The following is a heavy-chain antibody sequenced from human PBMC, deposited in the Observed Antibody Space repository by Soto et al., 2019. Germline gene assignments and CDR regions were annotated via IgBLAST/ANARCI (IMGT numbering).Heavy chain of an antibody. CDR1: GYTFTSYY. CDR2: INPSGGST. J-gene: IGHJ4*02. V-gene: IGHV1-46*01. D-gene: IGHD6-6*01. CDR3: ACIAAPWEAFQPSHDY. Sequence: ALVKVSCKASGYTFTSYYMHWVRQAPGQGLEWMGIINPSGGSTSYAQKFQGRVTMTRDTSTSTVYMELSSLRSEDTAVYYCACIAAPWEAFQPSHDYWGQGTLVTVS.